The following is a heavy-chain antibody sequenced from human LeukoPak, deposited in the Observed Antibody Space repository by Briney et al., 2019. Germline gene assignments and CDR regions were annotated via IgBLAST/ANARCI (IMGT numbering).Heavy chain of an antibody. CDR2: INHSGST. J-gene: IGHJ3*02. Sequence: PSETLSLTCAVYGGSFSGYYWSWIRQPPGKGLEWIGEINHSGSTNYNPSLKSRVTISVDTSKNQFSLKLSSVTAADTAVYYCASGILTGYSDASDIWGQGTMVTVSS. CDR3: ASGILTGYSDASDI. V-gene: IGHV4-34*01. CDR1: GGSFSGYY. D-gene: IGHD3-9*01.